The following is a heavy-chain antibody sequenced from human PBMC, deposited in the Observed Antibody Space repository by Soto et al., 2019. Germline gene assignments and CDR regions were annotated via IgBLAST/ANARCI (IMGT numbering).Heavy chain of an antibody. Sequence: GGSLRLSCAASKSIFTGYGMHWVRQTPGKGLEWVAVIRFDGTDEHYADSVKGRFTISRDNSKNMLYLQMNSLRAEDTAVYYCARGLKNYYDSSGYSNDYWGQGTLVTVSS. D-gene: IGHD3-22*01. V-gene: IGHV3-33*01. CDR1: KSIFTGYG. CDR3: ARGLKNYYDSSGYSNDY. CDR2: IRFDGTDE. J-gene: IGHJ4*02.